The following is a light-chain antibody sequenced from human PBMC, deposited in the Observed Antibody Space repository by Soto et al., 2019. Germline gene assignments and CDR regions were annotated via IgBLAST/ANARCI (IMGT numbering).Light chain of an antibody. CDR3: SSYTSTSNVV. CDR2: DVN. Sequence: QSALTQPVSVSGSPGQSITISCTGTISDVGGYNFVSWYQQHPGNAPKLIIYDVNNRPSGVSSRFSGSKSGNTASLTISGLQAQDAADYHSSSYTSTSNVVFCGGTKLTLL. CDR1: ISDVGGYNF. V-gene: IGLV2-14*03. J-gene: IGLJ2*01.